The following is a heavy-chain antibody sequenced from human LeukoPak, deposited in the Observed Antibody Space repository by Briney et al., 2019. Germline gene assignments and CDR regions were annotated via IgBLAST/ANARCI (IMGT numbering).Heavy chain of an antibody. V-gene: IGHV1-18*01. Sequence: ASVKVSCKASGYTFTSYGISWVRQAPGQGLEWMEWISANNGDTDYPPKLQDRVTMTTDTYTSTAYMELRSLRSDDTAMYYCARESHETREDYWGQGTLVTVSS. CDR3: ARESHETREDY. CDR2: ISANNGDT. CDR1: GYTFTSYG. D-gene: IGHD1-1*01. J-gene: IGHJ4*02.